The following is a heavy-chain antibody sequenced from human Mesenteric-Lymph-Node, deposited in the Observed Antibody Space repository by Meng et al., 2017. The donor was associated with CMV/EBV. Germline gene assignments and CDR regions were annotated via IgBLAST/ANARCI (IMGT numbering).Heavy chain of an antibody. CDR1: GFTFSGSA. J-gene: IGHJ4*02. V-gene: IGHV3-73*01. CDR3: TRLADY. CDR2: IRSKANSYAT. Sequence: LKLSCAATGFTFSGSAMHWVRQASGKGLEWVGRIRSKANSYATAYAASVKGRFTISRDDSKNTAYLQMNSLKTEDTAVYYCTRLADYWGQGTLVTVSS.